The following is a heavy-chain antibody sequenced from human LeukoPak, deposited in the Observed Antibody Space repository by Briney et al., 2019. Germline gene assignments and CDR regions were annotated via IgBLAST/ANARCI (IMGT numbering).Heavy chain of an antibody. V-gene: IGHV3-74*01. CDR2: IKNDGSSA. J-gene: IGHJ5*02. Sequence: GGSLRLSCAASGFTFDDYGMSWVRQAPGKGLVWVSRIKNDGSSASYAESVKGRFTISRDNARNTLYLQMNSLRVDDTAVYYCAKSDWFGPWGRGILVTVSS. CDR1: GFTFDDYG. CDR3: AKSDWFGP.